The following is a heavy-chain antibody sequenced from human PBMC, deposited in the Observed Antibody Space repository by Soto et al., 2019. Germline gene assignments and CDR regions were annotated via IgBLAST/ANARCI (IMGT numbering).Heavy chain of an antibody. J-gene: IGHJ4*02. CDR3: ARLSRHYHDSSGYYHDFDY. CDR2: IIPIFGTA. CDR1: GGTFSSYA. V-gene: IGHV1-69*01. D-gene: IGHD3-22*01. Sequence: QVQLVQSGAEVKKPGSSVKVSCKASGGTFSSYAISWVRQAPGQGLEWMGGIIPIFGTANYAQKLQGRVTITADESTRTAYMELSSLRSEDTAVYYCARLSRHYHDSSGYYHDFDYWGQGTLVTVSS.